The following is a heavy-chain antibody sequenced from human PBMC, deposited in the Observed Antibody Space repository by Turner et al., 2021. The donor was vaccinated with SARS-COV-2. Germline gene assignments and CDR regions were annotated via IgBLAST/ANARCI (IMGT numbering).Heavy chain of an antibody. Sequence: QVQLVESGGGVVQPGRSLRLSCAASGFTFSSYGMHWVRQAPGKGLEWVAVISYDGSNKYYADSVKGRFTISRDISKSTLNLQMNSLRAEDTAVYYCAKVVSPYCSGGSCYSSPADYWGQGTLVTVSS. CDR3: AKVVSPYCSGGSCYSSPADY. D-gene: IGHD2-15*01. CDR1: GFTFSSYG. J-gene: IGHJ4*02. CDR2: ISYDGSNK. V-gene: IGHV3-30*18.